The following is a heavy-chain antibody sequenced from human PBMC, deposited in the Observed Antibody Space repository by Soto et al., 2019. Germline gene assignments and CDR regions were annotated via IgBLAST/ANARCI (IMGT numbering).Heavy chain of an antibody. Sequence: EVQLVESGGGLVQPGGSLRLSCEASGFSVSSNYMYWVRQAPGKGLECVSVIYSGGSTDHADSVKDRFTISRDNSKNTLYLQMTSLRAEDTAVYYCARRHYYGSDWGQGTLVTVSS. J-gene: IGHJ4*02. CDR1: GFSVSSNY. CDR3: ARRHYYGSD. V-gene: IGHV3-66*04. D-gene: IGHD3-10*01. CDR2: IYSGGST.